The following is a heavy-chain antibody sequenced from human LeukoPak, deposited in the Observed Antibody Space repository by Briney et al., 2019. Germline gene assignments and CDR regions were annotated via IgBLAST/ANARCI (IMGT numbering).Heavy chain of an antibody. CDR1: GYSISSGYY. V-gene: IGHV4-38-2*01. Sequence: SETLSLTCAVSGYSISSGYYWGWIRQPPGKGLEWIGSIYHSGSTYYNPSLKSRVTISVDTPKNQFSLKLSSVTAADTAVYYCARASITMVRGVIQGPNWFDPWGQGTLVTVSS. D-gene: IGHD3-10*01. CDR3: ARASITMVRGVIQGPNWFDP. CDR2: IYHSGST. J-gene: IGHJ5*02.